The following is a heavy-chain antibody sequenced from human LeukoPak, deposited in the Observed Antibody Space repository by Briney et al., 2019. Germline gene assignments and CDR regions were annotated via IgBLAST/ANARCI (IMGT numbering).Heavy chain of an antibody. CDR3: ARAPYSSGWYGDIYYFDY. CDR2: IYYSGYT. Sequence: SETLSLTCTVSGDSTGSYYWNWIRQSPGKGLEWIGYIYYSGYTRYNPSLESRVTISVDTSKNQFSLKLSSVTAADTAVYYCARAPYSSGWYGDIYYFDYWGQGTLVTVSS. J-gene: IGHJ4*02. V-gene: IGHV4-59*01. D-gene: IGHD6-19*01. CDR1: GDSTGSYY.